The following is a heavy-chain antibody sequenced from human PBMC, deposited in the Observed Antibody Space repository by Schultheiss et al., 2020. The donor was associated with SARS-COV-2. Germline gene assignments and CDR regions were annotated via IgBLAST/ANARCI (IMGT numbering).Heavy chain of an antibody. D-gene: IGHD6-19*01. J-gene: IGHJ4*02. CDR3: AREPLRWQWLAFDY. CDR2: ISYDGSNK. V-gene: IGHV3-30*04. Sequence: GGSLRLSCAASGFTFSSYAMHWVRQAPGRGLEWVAVISYDGSNKYYADSVKGRFTISRDNSKNTLYLQMNSLRAEDTAVYYCAREPLRWQWLAFDYWGQGTLVTVSS. CDR1: GFTFSSYA.